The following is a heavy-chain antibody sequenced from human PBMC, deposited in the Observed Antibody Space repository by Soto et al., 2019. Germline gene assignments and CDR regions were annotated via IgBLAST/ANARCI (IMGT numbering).Heavy chain of an antibody. CDR3: ARGLASLPVFAFDI. Sequence: QITLKGSGPTLVKPTQTLTLPCTLSGISLSTSGVGLGWIRQTPGKALEWLALVYWNDDAHYSPSLRSRLTITKDTSKNQAVLTMTNMDPVDTATYYCARGLASLPVFAFDIWGQGTVVTVSS. CDR1: GISLSTSGVG. V-gene: IGHV2-5*01. J-gene: IGHJ3*02. CDR2: VYWNDDA.